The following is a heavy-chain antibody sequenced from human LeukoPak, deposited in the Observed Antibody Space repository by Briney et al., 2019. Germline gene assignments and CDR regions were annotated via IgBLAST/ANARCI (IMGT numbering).Heavy chain of an antibody. CDR3: ASTGYSSSSDP. D-gene: IGHD6-13*01. Sequence: SETLSLTCTVSGGSISSSSYYWGWIRQPPGKGLEWIGSIYYSGSTYYNPSLKSRVTISVDTSKNQFSLKLSSVTAADTAVYYCASTGYSSSSDPWGQGTLVTVSS. J-gene: IGHJ5*02. CDR2: IYYSGST. V-gene: IGHV4-39*07. CDR1: GGSISSSSYY.